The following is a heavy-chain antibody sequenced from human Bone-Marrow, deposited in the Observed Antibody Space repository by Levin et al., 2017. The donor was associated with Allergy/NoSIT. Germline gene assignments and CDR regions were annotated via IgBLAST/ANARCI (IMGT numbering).Heavy chain of an antibody. V-gene: IGHV5-51*01. J-gene: IGHJ4*02. CDR1: GYTFNIYW. CDR2: IYPGDSDT. CDR3: ARYYPHYYNWNANYLDF. D-gene: IGHD1-20*01. Sequence: GESLKISCKGSGYTFNIYWIGWVRQMPGKGLEWMGIIYPGDSDTGYSPSFQGQVTISADKSISTAFLQWRSLKASHTALYFCARYYPHYYNWNANYLDFWGQGTLVTVSS.